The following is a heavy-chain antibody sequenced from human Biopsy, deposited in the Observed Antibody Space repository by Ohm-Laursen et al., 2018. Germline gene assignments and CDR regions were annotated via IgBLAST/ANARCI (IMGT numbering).Heavy chain of an antibody. CDR2: FAPENGKT. V-gene: IGHV1-24*01. Sequence: VSSVKVSCKASGYAVTEFSMHWVRQAPGKGLEWMGGFAPENGKTIYAQKFQGRVTMTEDTSTDTAYMELSSLRSEDTAVYYCAADINVWNVNYWGQGTQVTVSS. CDR1: GYAVTEFS. D-gene: IGHD1-1*01. CDR3: AADINVWNVNY. J-gene: IGHJ4*02.